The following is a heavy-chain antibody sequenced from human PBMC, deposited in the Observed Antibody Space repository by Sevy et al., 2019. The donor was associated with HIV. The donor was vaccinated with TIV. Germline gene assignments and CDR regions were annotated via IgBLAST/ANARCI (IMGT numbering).Heavy chain of an antibody. J-gene: IGHJ4*02. Sequence: GESLKISCAASGFTFRNYAMSWVRQAPGKGLEWVAAISGSGGTTHYSDSVKGPFTISRDNSKKTLYLQMNSLRVEDTAVYFCAKDSDGSIYYNPFDFWGPGTLVTVSS. V-gene: IGHV3-23*01. CDR2: ISGSGGTT. CDR1: GFTFRNYA. D-gene: IGHD3-22*01. CDR3: AKDSDGSIYYNPFDF.